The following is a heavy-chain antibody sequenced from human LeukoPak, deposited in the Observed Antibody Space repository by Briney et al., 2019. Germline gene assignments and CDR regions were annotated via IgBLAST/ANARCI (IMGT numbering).Heavy chain of an antibody. Sequence: SETLSLTCTVTGGSISSSRYYWGWIREPPGKGLEGIGSLYYSGTTYDNPSLKSRVTMSIDTSKNQFSLQLSSMTAAETGVYYCARGYSGYRNNYYYHYMDAWGEGTTVTISS. V-gene: IGHV4-39*01. CDR2: LYYSGTT. CDR1: GGSISSSRYY. D-gene: IGHD5-12*01. CDR3: ARGYSGYRNNYYYHYMDA. J-gene: IGHJ6*03.